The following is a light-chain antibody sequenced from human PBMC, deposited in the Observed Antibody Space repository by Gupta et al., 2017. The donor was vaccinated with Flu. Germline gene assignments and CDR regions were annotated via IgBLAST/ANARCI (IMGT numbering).Light chain of an antibody. J-gene: IGKJ2*03. CDR1: PSVSSN. CDR3: QQYNNWPPAFS. Sequence: DIVLSHSPSPLSVSPGERATCSARASPSVSSNLAWYQQKPGQAPRHLIYGASSRATGIPARFSGRGSGTEFTLTSSSLQSEDFAGYYCQQYNNWPPAFSFGQGTKLEIK. V-gene: IGKV3-15*01. CDR2: GAS.